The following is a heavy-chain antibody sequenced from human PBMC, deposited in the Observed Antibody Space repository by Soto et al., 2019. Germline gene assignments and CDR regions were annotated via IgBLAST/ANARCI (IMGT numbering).Heavy chain of an antibody. D-gene: IGHD3-9*01. CDR2: ISYGGSNK. CDR3: AKDDNVLRYFDWLSPYYYYYGMDV. J-gene: IGHJ6*02. V-gene: IGHV3-30*18. Sequence: GGSLRLSCAASGFTFSSYGMHWVRQAPGKGLEWVAVISYGGSNKYYADSVKGRFTISRDNSKNTLYLQMNSLRAEDTAVYYCAKDDNVLRYFDWLSPYYYYYGMDVWGQGTTVTVSS. CDR1: GFTFSSYG.